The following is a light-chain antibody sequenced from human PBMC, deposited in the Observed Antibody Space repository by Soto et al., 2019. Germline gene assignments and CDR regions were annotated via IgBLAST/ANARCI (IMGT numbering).Light chain of an antibody. J-gene: IGLJ1*01. CDR2: EVS. CDR3: SSYAGSNNFEV. V-gene: IGLV2-8*01. CDR1: SSDVGGYNY. Sequence: QSVLTQPASVSGSPGQSITISCTGTSSDVGGYNYVSWYQQHPGKAPKLMIYEVSKRPSGVPDRFSGSKSGNTASLTVSGLQAEGEADYYCSSYAGSNNFEVFGTGTKATVL.